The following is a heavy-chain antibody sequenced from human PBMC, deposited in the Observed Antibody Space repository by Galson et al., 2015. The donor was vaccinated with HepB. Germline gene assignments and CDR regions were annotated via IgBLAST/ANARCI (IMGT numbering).Heavy chain of an antibody. CDR3: ARRFGLGVFDP. D-gene: IGHD3-16*01. Sequence: SETLSLTCSVSGGSISGGSYYWSWIRQPPGKGPEWIGSIYYSGNTYDNPSLRSRLTLSVDTSKNQFSLKLSSVTAADTAIYYCARRFGLGVFDPWGQGTLVTVSS. CDR2: IYYSGNT. J-gene: IGHJ5*02. V-gene: IGHV4-39*01. CDR1: GGSISGGSYY.